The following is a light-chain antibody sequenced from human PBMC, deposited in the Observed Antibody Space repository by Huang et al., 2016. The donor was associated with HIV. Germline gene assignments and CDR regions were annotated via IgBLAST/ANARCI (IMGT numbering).Light chain of an antibody. CDR1: QTIITY. Sequence: DIQMTQSPSSLSASVGDRVTISCRASQTIITYLNWYRQKPGKGPKPLIYAASSLQSGVPSSFKGSGSGTDFTLTISSLQPEDFATYYCQQSYSTPRLTFGGGTKVDIK. CDR2: AAS. CDR3: QQSYSTPRLT. V-gene: IGKV1-39*01. J-gene: IGKJ4*01.